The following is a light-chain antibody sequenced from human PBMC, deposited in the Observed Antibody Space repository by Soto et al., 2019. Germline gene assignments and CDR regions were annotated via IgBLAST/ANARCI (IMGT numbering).Light chain of an antibody. Sequence: EIVMTQSPATLSVSPGERATLSCRASQSVSSNLSCYQQKPCQAPRLLLCGASTRATGTAARFSGSESGTEFTLNISSLQYEDFAVSYCQQYNNWPYTFGQGTKLEIK. J-gene: IGKJ2*01. CDR2: GAS. CDR3: QQYNNWPYT. CDR1: QSVSSN. V-gene: IGKV3-15*01.